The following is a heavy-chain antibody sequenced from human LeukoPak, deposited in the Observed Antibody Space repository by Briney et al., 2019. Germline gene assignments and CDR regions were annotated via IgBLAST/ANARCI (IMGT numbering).Heavy chain of an antibody. D-gene: IGHD5-18*01. CDR3: ARGDTRHESGYYGMDV. J-gene: IGHJ6*02. V-gene: IGHV1-69*13. Sequence: ASVKVPFKASGGTFHSYAISWVRPAPGQGLEGMGGIIPIFGTANYAQKFQGRVTITADESTSTAYMELSSLRSEDTAVYYCARGDTRHESGYYGMDVWGQGTTVTVSS. CDR2: IIPIFGTA. CDR1: GGTFHSYA.